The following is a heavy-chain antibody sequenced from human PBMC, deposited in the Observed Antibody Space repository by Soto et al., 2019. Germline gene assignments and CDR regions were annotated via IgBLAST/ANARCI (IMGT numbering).Heavy chain of an antibody. D-gene: IGHD6-19*01. V-gene: IGHV1-3*01. CDR3: ARDSYSSGQTVPDY. J-gene: IGHJ4*02. CDR1: GYTFTSYA. Sequence: ASVKVSCKASGYTFTSYAMHWVRQAPGQRLEWMGWINAGNGNTKYSQKFQGRVTITRDTSASTAYMELSSLRPEDTAVYYCARDSYSSGQTVPDYWGQGTLVTVSS. CDR2: INAGNGNT.